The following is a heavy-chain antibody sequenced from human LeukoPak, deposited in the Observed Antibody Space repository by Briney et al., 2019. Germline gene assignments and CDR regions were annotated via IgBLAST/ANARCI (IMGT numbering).Heavy chain of an antibody. CDR1: GLTFSSYA. D-gene: IGHD1-26*01. CDR3: ARGPGPIAGAKNPFDI. V-gene: IGHV3-30*01. CDR2: ISYDGSNK. Sequence: PGRSLRLSCAASGLTFSSYAMHWVRQAPGKGLEWVAVISYDGSNKYYADSVKGRFTISGDKSKNTLYLQMNSLRPEVTAFYYCARGPGPIAGAKNPFDIWGQGTMVTVSS. J-gene: IGHJ3*02.